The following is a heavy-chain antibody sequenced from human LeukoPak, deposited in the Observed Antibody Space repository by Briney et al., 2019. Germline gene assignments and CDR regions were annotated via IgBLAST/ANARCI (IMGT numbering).Heavy chain of an antibody. CDR3: ASRKLGNDY. Sequence: SETLSLTCTVSGGSISTSNYYWGWIRQPPGKGLEWIGSIHHSGSTYYNPSLKSRVTISVDTSKNHFSLKLTSVTAADTAVYYCASRKLGNDYWGQGTLVTVSS. CDR1: GGSISTSNYY. CDR2: IHHSGST. V-gene: IGHV4-39*02. J-gene: IGHJ4*02. D-gene: IGHD7-27*01.